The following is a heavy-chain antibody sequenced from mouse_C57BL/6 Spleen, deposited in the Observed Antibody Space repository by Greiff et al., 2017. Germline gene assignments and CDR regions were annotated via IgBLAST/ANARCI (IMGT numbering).Heavy chain of an antibody. Sequence: QVQLQQSGAELVRPGASVTLSCKASGYTFTDYEMHWVKQTPVHGLEWIGAIDPETGGTAYNQKFKGKAILTADKSSSTAYMELRSLTSEDSAVYYCTTTMVTTGGAWFAYWGQGTLVTVSA. D-gene: IGHD2-2*01. CDR3: TTTMVTTGGAWFAY. V-gene: IGHV1-15*01. J-gene: IGHJ3*01. CDR2: IDPETGGT. CDR1: GYTFTDYE.